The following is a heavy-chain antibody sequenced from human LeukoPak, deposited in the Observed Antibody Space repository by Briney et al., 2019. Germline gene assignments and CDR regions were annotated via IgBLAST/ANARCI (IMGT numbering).Heavy chain of an antibody. V-gene: IGHV3-23*01. CDR2: ISDSGGRT. CDR3: AKHGEAYGDSKTDY. Sequence: GGSLRLSCAASGFTFSNAWMSWVRQAPGKGLEWVSVISDSGGRTYYADSVKGRFTISRDNSKNTLYLHMNSLRAEDTAIYYCAKHGEAYGDSKTDYWGQGTLVTASS. J-gene: IGHJ4*02. CDR1: GFTFSNAW. D-gene: IGHD4-17*01.